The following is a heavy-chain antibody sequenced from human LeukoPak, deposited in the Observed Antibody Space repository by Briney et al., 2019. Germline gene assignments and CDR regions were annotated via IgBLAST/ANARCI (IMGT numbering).Heavy chain of an antibody. CDR1: GFTFSSYA. D-gene: IGHD3-22*01. J-gene: IGHJ4*02. CDR3: ARDPGYDSSGYWGY. V-gene: IGHV3-30-3*01. CDR2: ISYDGSNK. Sequence: GGSLRLSCAASGFTFSSYAMHWVRQAPGKGLEWVAVISYDGSNKYYADSVKGRFTISRDNSKNTLYLQMNSLRAEDTAVYYCARDPGYDSSGYWGYWGQGTLVTVSS.